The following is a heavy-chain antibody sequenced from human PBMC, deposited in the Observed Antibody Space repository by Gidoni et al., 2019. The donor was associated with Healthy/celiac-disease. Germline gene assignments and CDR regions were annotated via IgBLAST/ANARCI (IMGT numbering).Heavy chain of an antibody. D-gene: IGHD4-17*01. J-gene: IGHJ4*02. CDR3: TTEGFYGDYDY. CDR2: IKSKTDGETT. V-gene: IGHV3-15*01. CDR1: GFTFSNGW. Sequence: EVQLVESGGGLVKPGGSLRLSCAASGFTFSNGWMSWVRQAPGKGLGWVGSIKSKTDGETTDYAAPVKGRITISREDSKNTLYLQMNSLKTEDTAVYYSTTEGFYGDYDYWGQGTLVTVSS.